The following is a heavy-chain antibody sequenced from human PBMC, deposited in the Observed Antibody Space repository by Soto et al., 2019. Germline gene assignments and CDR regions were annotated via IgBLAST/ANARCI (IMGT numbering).Heavy chain of an antibody. D-gene: IGHD6-19*01. V-gene: IGHV4-61*03. CDR1: GGSVSSGSYY. J-gene: IGHJ4*02. Sequence: SETLSLTCTVSGGSVSSGSYYWSWIRQPPGKGLEWIGYIHYSGSTNNSPSLNSRVTVSVDTSKNHLSLKLSSVTAADTAVYYCARHALYGSGWRHYFDIWGQGTLVTVSS. CDR3: ARHALYGSGWRHYFDI. CDR2: IHYSGST.